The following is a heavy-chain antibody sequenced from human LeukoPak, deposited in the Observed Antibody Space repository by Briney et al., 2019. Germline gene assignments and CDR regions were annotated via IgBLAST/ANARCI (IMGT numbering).Heavy chain of an antibody. CDR3: TTPVTYYDILTGSYYFEY. V-gene: IGHV3-15*01. Sequence: GGSLRLSCAASGFTFSNAWMSWVRQAPGKGLEWVGRIKSKTDGGTTDYAAPVKGRFTISRDDSKNTLYLQMNSLKTEDTAVYYCTTPVTYYDILTGSYYFEYWGQGTLVTVSS. CDR1: GFTFSNAW. J-gene: IGHJ4*02. CDR2: IKSKTDGGTT. D-gene: IGHD3-9*01.